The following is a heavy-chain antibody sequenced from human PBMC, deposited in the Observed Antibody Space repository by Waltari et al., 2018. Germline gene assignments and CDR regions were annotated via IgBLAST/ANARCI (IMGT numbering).Heavy chain of an antibody. CDR3: AGGYCSGGSCRYYFDY. CDR2: IIPIFGTA. Sequence: QVQLGQSGAEVKKPGSSVKVSCKAAGGPFSSYAISVVRPAPGQGLEWMGGIIPIFGTANYAQKFQGRVTITADESTSTAYMELSSLRSEDTAVYYCAGGYCSGGSCRYYFDYWGQGTLVTVSS. D-gene: IGHD2-15*01. J-gene: IGHJ4*02. CDR1: GGPFSSYA. V-gene: IGHV1-69*13.